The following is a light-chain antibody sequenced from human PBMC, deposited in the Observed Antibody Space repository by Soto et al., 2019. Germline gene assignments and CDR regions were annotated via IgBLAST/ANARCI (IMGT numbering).Light chain of an antibody. CDR3: QKDYSAPET. Sequence: DIQMTQSPSSLSASVGDRVTITCRASQGISSYLAWYQQKPGKVPKVLIYAASTLQSGVPSRFSGSGSGTEFTLTISSLQPEDVATYYCQKDYSAPETFGQGTKVEIK. V-gene: IGKV1-27*01. J-gene: IGKJ1*01. CDR2: AAS. CDR1: QGISSY.